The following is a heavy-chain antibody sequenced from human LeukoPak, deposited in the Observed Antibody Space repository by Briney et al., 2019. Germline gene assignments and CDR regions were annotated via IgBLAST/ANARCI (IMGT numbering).Heavy chain of an antibody. CDR3: HPLAYVSN. Sequence: GGSLRLSCAASGFTFSSYSMNWVRQAPGKGLEWVALIKDDGYTTSYADSVKGRFTASRDNAKNTVYLHMTSLRAEDTAVYYCHPLAYVSNWGQGTLVTVSS. CDR1: GFTFSSYS. J-gene: IGHJ4*02. CDR2: IKDDGYTT. V-gene: IGHV3-74*01. D-gene: IGHD3-22*01.